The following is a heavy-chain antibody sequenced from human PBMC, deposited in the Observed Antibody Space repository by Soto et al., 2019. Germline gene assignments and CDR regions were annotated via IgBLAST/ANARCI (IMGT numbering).Heavy chain of an antibody. CDR2: IWNDGSNK. CDR3: ARALFPDVDIYAMDV. Sequence: GGSLRLSCAASGFTFRDHAMHWVRQAPGKGREWLAIIWNDGSNKFYAGSVQGRFTISRDNSKNTEYLQMNTLSAEDTAVYYCARALFPDVDIYAMDVWGQGTTVTVSS. J-gene: IGHJ6*02. CDR1: GFTFRDHA. D-gene: IGHD5-12*01. V-gene: IGHV3-33*01.